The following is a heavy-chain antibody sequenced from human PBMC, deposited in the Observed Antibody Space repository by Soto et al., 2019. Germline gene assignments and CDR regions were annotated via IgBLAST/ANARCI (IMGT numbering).Heavy chain of an antibody. CDR1: GFTFSSYT. CDR2: ISYDGSNK. V-gene: IGHV3-30*04. D-gene: IGHD1-26*01. J-gene: IGHJ4*02. CDR3: ARDLKVGASADY. Sequence: QVQLVGSGGGVVQPGRSLRLSCRDTGFTFSSYTMHWVRQAPGKGLEWLTSISYDGSNKNYADSVKGRFTISRDNSKKTLYLQINSLRPEDTAMYYCARDLKVGASADYWGQGSLVTVSS.